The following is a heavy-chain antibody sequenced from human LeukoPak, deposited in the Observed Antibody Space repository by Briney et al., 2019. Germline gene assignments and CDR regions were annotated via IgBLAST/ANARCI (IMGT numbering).Heavy chain of an antibody. CDR1: GFTFSSYW. D-gene: IGHD4-17*01. Sequence: PGGSLRLSCAASGFTFSSYWTHWVRQAPGKGLVWVSRISSEGSSISYADSAKGRFTISRDNAKNSLYLQMNSLRAEDTAVYYCARDGYGDYDSFDYWGQGTLVTVSS. V-gene: IGHV3-74*01. CDR3: ARDGYGDYDSFDY. CDR2: ISSEGSSI. J-gene: IGHJ4*02.